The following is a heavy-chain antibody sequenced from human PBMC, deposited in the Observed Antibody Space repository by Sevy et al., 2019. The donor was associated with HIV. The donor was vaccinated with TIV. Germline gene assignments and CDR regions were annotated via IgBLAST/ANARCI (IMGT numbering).Heavy chain of an antibody. D-gene: IGHD2-2*01. CDR2: ISYGGRT. Sequence: SETLSLSCTVSHGSINNFFWSWIRQPPGKGLEWIGFISYGGRTKYNPSLESRVNMSVDTSKNQFSLRLSSVTAADTAVYYCARAPDPSCRSTRCYYFDYWGQGTLVTVSS. V-gene: IGHV4-59*13. CDR3: ARAPDPSCRSTRCYYFDY. J-gene: IGHJ4*02. CDR1: HGSINNFF.